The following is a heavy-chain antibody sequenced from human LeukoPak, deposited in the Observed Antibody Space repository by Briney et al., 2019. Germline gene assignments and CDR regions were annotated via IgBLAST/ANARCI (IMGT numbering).Heavy chain of an antibody. CDR2: ISGSADRT. V-gene: IGHV3-23*01. Sequence: GGSLRLSCAASGFTFSSYAMSWVRQAPGKGLEWVSAISGSADRTYYADSVKGRFAISRDNSKNTLYLQMNSLRPEDTAIYYCAKESPYGSGSRNYYFHYWGQGTLVTVSS. CDR1: GFTFSSYA. CDR3: AKESPYGSGSRNYYFHY. D-gene: IGHD3-10*01. J-gene: IGHJ4*02.